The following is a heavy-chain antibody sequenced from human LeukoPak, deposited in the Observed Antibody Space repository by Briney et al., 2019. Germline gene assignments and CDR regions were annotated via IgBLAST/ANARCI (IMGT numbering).Heavy chain of an antibody. CDR2: INRAGIES. D-gene: IGHD1-26*01. V-gene: IGHV3-7*01. CDR3: ARVGTWELQRVFDN. J-gene: IGHJ4*02. CDR1: GFTFTDYW. Sequence: GGSLRLSCAASGFTFTDYWMTWVRQVPGKGLEWVANINRAGIESYYVDSVKGRFTISRDNAEKSLYLQMDSLRVDDPAVYYCARVGTWELQRVFDNWGQGTLVTVSS.